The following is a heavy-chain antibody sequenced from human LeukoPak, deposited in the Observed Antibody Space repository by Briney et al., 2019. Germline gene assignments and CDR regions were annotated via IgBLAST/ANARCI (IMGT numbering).Heavy chain of an antibody. D-gene: IGHD3-22*01. V-gene: IGHV3-48*01. J-gene: IGHJ3*01. CDR1: GFTFSSHS. CDR3: ARVGDYDRRGHTPDAFDV. Sequence: GGSLRLSCTASGFTFSSHSMNWVRQAPGKGLEWVSYISGSSSTIYYADSVKGRFTISRDAAKNSLFLQMNSLRVEDTAMYYCARVGDYDRRGHTPDAFDVWGQGTMVAVSS. CDR2: ISGSSSTI.